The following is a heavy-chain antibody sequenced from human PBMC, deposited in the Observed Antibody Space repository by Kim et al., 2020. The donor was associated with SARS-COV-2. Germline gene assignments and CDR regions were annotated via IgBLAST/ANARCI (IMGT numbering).Heavy chain of an antibody. V-gene: IGHV3-48*04. D-gene: IGHD1-7*01. CDR1: GFTLILYS. Sequence: GGSLRLSCATSGFTLILYSMNWVRQAPGKGLEWVSHISDSSSTTKYADSVKGRFTISRDNTKNSLYLQINSLRAEDTAVYYCVRENYWAFDIWGQGTMVT. CDR2: ISDSSSTT. J-gene: IGHJ3*02. CDR3: VRENYWAFDI.